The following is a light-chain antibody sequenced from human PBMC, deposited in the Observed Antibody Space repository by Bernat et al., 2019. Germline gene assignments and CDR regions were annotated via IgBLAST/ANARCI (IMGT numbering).Light chain of an antibody. J-gene: IGKJ4*01. Sequence: DIQMTQSPSSLSASVGDRVIVSCRASQSITNYLNWYQHRPGKAPKLLIYAASILQSGVPSRFSGHGSGTDFTLTISSLQPEDFATYYCQQSYSIPRTFGGGTKVEI. V-gene: IGKV1-39*01. CDR2: AAS. CDR3: QQSYSIPRT. CDR1: QSITNY.